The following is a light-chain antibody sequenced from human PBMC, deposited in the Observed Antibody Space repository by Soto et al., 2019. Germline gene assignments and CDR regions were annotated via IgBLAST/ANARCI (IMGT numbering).Light chain of an antibody. CDR1: QSVSSY. V-gene: IGKV3-11*01. CDR2: DAS. CDR3: QQRSNWPLT. J-gene: IGKJ4*01. Sequence: DIVLTQSPATLSLSPGERATLSCRASQSVSSYLAWYQQRPGQAPRLLIYDASNRATGIPARFIGSGSGTEFTLTISSLEPADFAIYYCQQRSNWPLTFGGGTKVEIK.